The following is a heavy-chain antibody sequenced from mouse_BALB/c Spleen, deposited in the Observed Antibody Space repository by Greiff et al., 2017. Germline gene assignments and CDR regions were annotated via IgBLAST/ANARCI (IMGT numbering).Heavy chain of an antibody. CDR3: ARGGYGSSYHYAMDY. V-gene: IGHV3-2*02. Sequence: DVKLQESGPGLVKPSQSLSLTCTVTGYSITSDYAWNWIRQFPGNKLEWMGYISYSGSTSYNPSLKSRISITRDTSKNQFFLQLNSVTTEDTATYYCARGGYGSSYHYAMDYWGQGTSVTVSS. D-gene: IGHD1-1*01. CDR1: GYSITSDYA. CDR2: ISYSGST. J-gene: IGHJ4*01.